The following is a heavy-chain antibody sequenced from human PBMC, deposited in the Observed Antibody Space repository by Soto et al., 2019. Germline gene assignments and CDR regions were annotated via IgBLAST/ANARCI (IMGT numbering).Heavy chain of an antibody. V-gene: IGHV3-15*01. J-gene: IGHJ4*02. D-gene: IGHD6-13*01. CDR1: GFTFSNTW. Sequence: EVQLVESGGGLVKPGESLRLSCAASGFTFSNTWMTWVRQAPGKGLEWVGRIKSKTDGGTTDYAAPVKGRYTISRDDSQNTLYLQMNSRKTEDTAVYYCTTTSSWYVGWGQGTLVTVSS. CDR2: IKSKTDGGTT. CDR3: TTTSSWYVG.